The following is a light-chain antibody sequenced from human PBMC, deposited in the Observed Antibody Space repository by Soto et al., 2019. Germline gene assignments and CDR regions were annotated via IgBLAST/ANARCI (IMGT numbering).Light chain of an antibody. CDR3: QQYNSLWT. V-gene: IGKV1-5*01. CDR1: QSISSW. J-gene: IGKJ1*01. Sequence: DTRMTRSPSTLSASVGDRVTITCRASQSISSWLAWYQQKPGKAPKLLIYDASSLESGVPSRFSGSGSGTEFTLTISSLQPDDFATYYCQQYNSLWTFGQGTKVDIK. CDR2: DAS.